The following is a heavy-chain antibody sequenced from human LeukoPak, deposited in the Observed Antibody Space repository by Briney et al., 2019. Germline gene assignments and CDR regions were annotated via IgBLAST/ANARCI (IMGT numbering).Heavy chain of an antibody. V-gene: IGHV1-18*01. D-gene: IGHD2-2*01. Sequence: ASVKVSCKASGYTFTSYGISWVRQAPGQGLEWMGWISAYNGNTNYAQKLQGRVTMTTDTSTSTAYMELRSLRSEDTAVYYCARGYCSSTSCHGNWFDPWGQGTLVTVSS. CDR1: GYTFTSYG. J-gene: IGHJ5*02. CDR3: ARGYCSSTSCHGNWFDP. CDR2: ISAYNGNT.